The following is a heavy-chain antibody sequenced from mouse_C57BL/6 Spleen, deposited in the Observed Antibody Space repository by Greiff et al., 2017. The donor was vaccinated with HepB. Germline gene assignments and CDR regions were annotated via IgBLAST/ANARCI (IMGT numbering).Heavy chain of an antibody. CDR2: INPNNGGT. V-gene: IGHV1-26*01. CDR1: GYTFTDYY. CDR3: AREYGSGWYFDV. D-gene: IGHD1-1*01. Sequence: EVQLQQSGPELVKPGASVKISCKASGYTFTDYYMNWVKQSHGKSLEWIGDINPNNGGTSYNQKFKGKATLTVDKSSSTAYMELRSLTSEDSAVYYGAREYGSGWYFDVWGTGTTVTGSS. J-gene: IGHJ1*03.